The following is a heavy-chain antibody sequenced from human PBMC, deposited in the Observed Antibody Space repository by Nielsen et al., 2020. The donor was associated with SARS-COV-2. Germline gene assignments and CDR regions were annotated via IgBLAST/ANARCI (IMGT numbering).Heavy chain of an antibody. J-gene: IGHJ4*02. CDR2: VSGDVAHTT. D-gene: IGHD5-12*01. CDR1: GFTFSAHA. Sequence: GESLKISCAASGFTFSAHAMIWVRQAAGKGLEWVSAVSGDVAHTTYYADSVKGRFTISRDNYKNTLYLQMNGLRAEDAAIYYCARDGRIGYGVYLDYWGQGTPVTVSS. CDR3: ARDGRIGYGVYLDY. V-gene: IGHV3-23*01.